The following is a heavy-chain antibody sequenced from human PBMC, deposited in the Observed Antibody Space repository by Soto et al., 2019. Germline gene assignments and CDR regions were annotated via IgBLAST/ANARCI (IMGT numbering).Heavy chain of an antibody. CDR1: GYTFTSYY. V-gene: IGHV1-46*01. CDR3: ARAGQGILRYFDWLAQAYYYYYMDV. J-gene: IGHJ6*03. D-gene: IGHD3-9*01. Sequence: ASGKISCKASGYTFTSYYMHWVRQAPGQGLEWMGIINPSGGSTSYAQKFQGRVTMTRDTSTSTAYMELSSLRSEDTAVYYCARAGQGILRYFDWLAQAYYYYYMDVWGKGTTVTVSS. CDR2: INPSGGST.